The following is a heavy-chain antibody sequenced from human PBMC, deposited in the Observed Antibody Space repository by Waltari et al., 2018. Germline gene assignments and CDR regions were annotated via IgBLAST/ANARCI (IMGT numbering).Heavy chain of an antibody. V-gene: IGHV3-30*18. CDR2: ISYDGSNK. Sequence: QVQLVESGGGVVQPGRSLRLSCAASGFTFSSYGMHWVRQAPGKGLEWVAVISYDGSNKYYADSVKGRFTISRDNSKNTLYLQMNSLRAEDTAVYYCAKESGSGSYYPGWGQGTLVTVSS. CDR3: AKESGSGSYYPG. CDR1: GFTFSSYG. D-gene: IGHD3-10*01. J-gene: IGHJ4*02.